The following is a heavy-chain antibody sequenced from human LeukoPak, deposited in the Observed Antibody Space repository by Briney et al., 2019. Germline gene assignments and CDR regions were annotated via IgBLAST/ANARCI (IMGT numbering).Heavy chain of an antibody. D-gene: IGHD3-10*01. CDR2: IWYDGSNK. V-gene: IGHV3-33*01. Sequence: TGGSLRLSCAASGFTFSSYGLHWVRQAPGKGLEWVAVIWYDGSNKYYADSVKGRFTISRDNSKNTLYLQMNSLRAEDTAVYYCARVFTMVRGVRWALGYWGQGTLVTVSS. J-gene: IGHJ4*02. CDR1: GFTFSSYG. CDR3: ARVFTMVRGVRWALGY.